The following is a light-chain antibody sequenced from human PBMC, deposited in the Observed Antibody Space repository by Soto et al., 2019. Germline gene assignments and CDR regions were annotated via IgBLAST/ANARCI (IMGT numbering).Light chain of an antibody. CDR3: QKYNEWPLT. V-gene: IGKV3-15*01. Sequence: VMTQSPATLSASPGERATFSCRASQSVNTNLAWYQLKPGQAPRLLVYAASNRDTGIPARFSGSGSGTEYLLTISSLQSEDFAVYYCQKYNEWPLTFGGGTKVDIK. CDR2: AAS. J-gene: IGKJ4*01. CDR1: QSVNTN.